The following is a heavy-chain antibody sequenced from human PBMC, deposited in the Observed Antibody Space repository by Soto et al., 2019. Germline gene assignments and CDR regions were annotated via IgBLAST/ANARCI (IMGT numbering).Heavy chain of an antibody. V-gene: IGHV1-8*01. D-gene: IGHD3-3*01. CDR3: ARRITIFGVVPLNWFDP. J-gene: IGHJ5*02. CDR1: GYTFTSYD. CDR2: MNPNSGNT. Sequence: ASVKVSCKASGYTFTSYDINWVRQATGQGLEWMGWMNPNSGNTGYAQKFQGRVTMTRNTSISTAYMELSSLRSEDTAVYYCARRITIFGVVPLNWFDPWGQGTLVTVSS.